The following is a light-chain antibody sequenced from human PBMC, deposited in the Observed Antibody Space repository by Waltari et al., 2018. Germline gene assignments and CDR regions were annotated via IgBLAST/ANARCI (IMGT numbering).Light chain of an antibody. CDR1: QSIRNW. CDR3: QQYNSYSYT. V-gene: IGKV1-5*03. Sequence: DIQMTQSPSSLSASVGERDTIPCRASQSIRNWLAWYQQKPGKAPEVLIYKAANVQSGVPSRFSGSGSGTEFTLTISSLQPDDFANYYCQQYNSYSYTFGQGTKLEI. CDR2: KAA. J-gene: IGKJ2*01.